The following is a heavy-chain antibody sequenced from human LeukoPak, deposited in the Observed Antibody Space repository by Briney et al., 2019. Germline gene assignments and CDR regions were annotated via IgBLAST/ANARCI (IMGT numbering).Heavy chain of an antibody. CDR3: ARGGGLDV. V-gene: IGHV3-7*03. J-gene: IGHJ6*02. D-gene: IGHD3-16*01. Sequence: TGGSLRLSCAASGFIFSNYAMSWVRQAPGKGLEWVASINHNGNVNYYVDSVKGRFTISRDNAKNSLYLQMSNLRAEDTAVYFCARGGGLDVWGQGATVTVSS. CDR1: GFIFSNYA. CDR2: INHNGNVN.